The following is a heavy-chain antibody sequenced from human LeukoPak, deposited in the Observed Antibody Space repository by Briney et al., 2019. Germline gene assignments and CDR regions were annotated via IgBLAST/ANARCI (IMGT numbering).Heavy chain of an antibody. V-gene: IGHV4-59*01. CDR1: GGSISSYY. CDR3: ARAGSSGWYADY. D-gene: IGHD6-19*01. J-gene: IGHJ4*02. Sequence: SETLSLTCTVSGGSISSYYWSWIRQPPGKGLEWIGYMSYSGDTNYNPSLKSRVTVSVDTSKNEFSLKLSSVTAADTAMYYCARAGSSGWYADYWGQGTLVTVSS. CDR2: MSYSGDT.